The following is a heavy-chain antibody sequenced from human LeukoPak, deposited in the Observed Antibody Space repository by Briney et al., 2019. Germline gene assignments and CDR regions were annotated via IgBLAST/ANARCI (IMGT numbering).Heavy chain of an antibody. V-gene: IGHV1-69*05. J-gene: IGHJ4*02. CDR1: GGTFSSYA. Sequence: ASVKVSCKASGGTFSSYAISWVRQAPGQGLEWMGGIIPIFGTANYAQKFQGRVTITTDESTSTAYMELSSLRSEDTAVYYCARAHTIFGVMGCFDYWGQGTLVTVSS. CDR2: IIPIFGTA. D-gene: IGHD3-3*01. CDR3: ARAHTIFGVMGCFDY.